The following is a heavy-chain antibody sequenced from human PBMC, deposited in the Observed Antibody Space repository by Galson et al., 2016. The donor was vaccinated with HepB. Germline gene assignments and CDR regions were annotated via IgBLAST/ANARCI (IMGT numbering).Heavy chain of an antibody. CDR2: ITGSSDFI. CDR1: GFTFSSSE. D-gene: IGHD2-15*01. Sequence: SLRLSCAASGFTFSSSEMNWLRQAPGKGLEWVSYITGSSDFIKYADSVKVRFTVSRDNAKNSVYLHMNSLRDEDTAVYFCARNMLRAAYFAYWSQGTLVTVSS. J-gene: IGHJ4*02. V-gene: IGHV3-48*02. CDR3: ARNMLRAAYFAY.